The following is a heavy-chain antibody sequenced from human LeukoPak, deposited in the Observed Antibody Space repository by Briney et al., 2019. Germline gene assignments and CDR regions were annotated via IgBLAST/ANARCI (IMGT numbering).Heavy chain of an antibody. CDR1: GFTFSSYS. CDR3: ARNYGSGSSNWFDP. V-gene: IGHV3-48*01. D-gene: IGHD3-10*01. Sequence: GGSLRLSCAASGFTFSSYSMNWVRQAPGKGLEWVSYISSSSSTIYYADSVKGRFTISRDNAKNSLYLQMNSLRAEDTAVYYCARNYGSGSSNWFDPWGQGTLVTVSS. CDR2: ISSSSSTI. J-gene: IGHJ5*02.